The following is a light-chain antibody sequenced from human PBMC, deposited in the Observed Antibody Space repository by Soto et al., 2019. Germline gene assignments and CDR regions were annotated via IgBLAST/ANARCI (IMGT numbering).Light chain of an antibody. CDR3: ATWDDSLRGVL. J-gene: IGLJ2*01. Sequence: QSALTQPPSASGSPGQSITISCIGAADYDYVSWYQQYPGKTPRPLIYEVSKRPSGVPARFSGSKSGNTAALTVSGLQAEDEADYYCATWDDSLRGVLFGGGTKLTVL. CDR1: ADYDY. CDR2: EVS. V-gene: IGLV2-8*01.